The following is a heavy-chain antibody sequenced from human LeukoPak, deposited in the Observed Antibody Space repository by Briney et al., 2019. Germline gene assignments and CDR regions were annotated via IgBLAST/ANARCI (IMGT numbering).Heavy chain of an antibody. CDR1: GGSFSGYY. Sequence: SETLSLTCAVYGGSFSGYYWSWIRQPPGKGLEWIGEINHGGSTNYNPSLKSRVTISVDTSKNQFSLKLSSVTAADTAVYYCARGLPRPYYFDYWGQGTLVTVSS. J-gene: IGHJ4*02. D-gene: IGHD6-6*01. CDR2: INHGGST. V-gene: IGHV4-34*01. CDR3: ARGLPRPYYFDY.